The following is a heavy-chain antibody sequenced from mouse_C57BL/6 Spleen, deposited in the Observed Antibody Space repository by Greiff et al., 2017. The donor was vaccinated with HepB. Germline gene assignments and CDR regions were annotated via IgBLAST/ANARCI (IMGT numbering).Heavy chain of an antibody. V-gene: IGHV1-78*01. Sequence: VQLQQSDAELVKPGASVKISCKVSGYTFTDHTIHWMKQRPEQGLEWIGYIYPRDGSTKYNEKFKGKATLTADKSSSTAYIQLNSLTSEDSAVYFCARCGELGLYYFDYWGQGTTLTVSS. J-gene: IGHJ2*01. CDR2: IYPRDGST. CDR1: GYTFTDHT. D-gene: IGHD4-1*01. CDR3: ARCGELGLYYFDY.